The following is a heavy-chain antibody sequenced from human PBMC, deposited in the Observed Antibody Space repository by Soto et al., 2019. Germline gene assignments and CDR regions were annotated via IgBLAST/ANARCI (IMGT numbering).Heavy chain of an antibody. Sequence: ASVKVSCKASGYTFTSYGISWVRQAPGQGLEWTGWISAYNGNTNYAQKLQGRVTMTTDTSTSTAYMELRSLRSDDTAVYYCARDRGYYGSGNTPDYWGQGTLVTVSS. CDR3: ARDRGYYGSGNTPDY. CDR1: GYTFTSYG. CDR2: ISAYNGNT. J-gene: IGHJ4*02. D-gene: IGHD3-10*01. V-gene: IGHV1-18*01.